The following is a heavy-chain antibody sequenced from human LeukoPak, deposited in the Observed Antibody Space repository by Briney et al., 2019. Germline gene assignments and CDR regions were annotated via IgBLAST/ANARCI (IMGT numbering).Heavy chain of an antibody. Sequence: ASVKVSCRASGGTFSSYTISWARQAPGQGLEWMGRIIPILGIANYAQKFQGRVTITADKSTSTAYMELSSLRSEDTAVYYCARGADCSSTSCYIGPYYYYYGMDVWGQGTTVTVSS. CDR2: IIPILGIA. CDR3: ARGADCSSTSCYIGPYYYYYGMDV. CDR1: GGTFSSYT. D-gene: IGHD2-2*02. J-gene: IGHJ6*02. V-gene: IGHV1-69*02.